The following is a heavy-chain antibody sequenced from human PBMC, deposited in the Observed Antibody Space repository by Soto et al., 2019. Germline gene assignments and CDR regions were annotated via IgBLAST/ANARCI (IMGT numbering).Heavy chain of an antibody. CDR3: ARDYCSGNTCYEFDY. Sequence: GESLKISCKGSGYSFSSYWIGWVRQMPGKGLEWMGIIYPGDSDTRYSPSFQGQVTISADKSISTAYLQWSSLKASDTAMYYCARDYCSGNTCYEFDYWGQGTQVTVSS. V-gene: IGHV5-51*01. J-gene: IGHJ4*02. D-gene: IGHD2-15*01. CDR2: IYPGDSDT. CDR1: GYSFSSYW.